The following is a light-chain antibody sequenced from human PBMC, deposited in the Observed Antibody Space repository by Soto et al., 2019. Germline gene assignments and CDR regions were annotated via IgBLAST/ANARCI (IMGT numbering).Light chain of an antibody. CDR2: GAS. Sequence: EILLTQSPDSLSLSPGDRATLSCRASQSFSSTFFAWYQQKPGQAPRLLIYGASSRATGIPDRFSGSGSGTDFTLTISRLEPEDFEVYYCQQYASSATFGQGTKVEI. V-gene: IGKV3-20*01. J-gene: IGKJ1*01. CDR1: QSFSSTF. CDR3: QQYASSAT.